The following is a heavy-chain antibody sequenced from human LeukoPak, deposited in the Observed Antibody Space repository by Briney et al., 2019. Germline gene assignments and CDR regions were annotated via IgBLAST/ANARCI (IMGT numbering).Heavy chain of an antibody. CDR1: GYTFTSYY. V-gene: IGHV1-2*06. CDR3: ARMGRSTVTTPDY. J-gene: IGHJ4*02. Sequence: GASVKVSCKASGYTFTSYYMHWVRQAPGQGLEWMGLINPTGGSTGYAQKFQGRVTMTRDTSISTAYMELSRLRSDDTAVYYCARMGRSTVTTPDYWGQGTLVTVSS. CDR2: INPTGGST. D-gene: IGHD4-17*01.